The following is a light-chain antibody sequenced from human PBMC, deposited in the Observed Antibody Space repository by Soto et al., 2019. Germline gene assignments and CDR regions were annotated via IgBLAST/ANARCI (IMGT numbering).Light chain of an antibody. V-gene: IGLV2-14*01. CDR3: SSFTRSSTYV. Sequence: QSALTQPASVSGSPGQSITISCTGTSSDVGAYKYVSWYQQYPGKAPKVMIYEVNNRPSGVSNRFSGSKSGNTASLTISGLQAEDEADYYCSSFTRSSTYVFGSGTKLTVL. CDR2: EVN. J-gene: IGLJ1*01. CDR1: SSDVGAYKY.